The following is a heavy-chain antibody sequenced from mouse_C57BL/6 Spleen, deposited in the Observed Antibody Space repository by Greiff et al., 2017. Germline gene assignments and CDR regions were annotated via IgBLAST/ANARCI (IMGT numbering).Heavy chain of an antibody. Sequence: VQLQQSGAELVKPGASVKLSCTASGFNIKDYYMHWVKQRPEQGLEWIGRIDPEDGETKTAPKFQGKATITADTSSNTAYLHLSGLTSEDTAVYYCASPSNFFDYWGQGTTLTVSS. CDR3: ASPSNFFDY. V-gene: IGHV14-2*01. D-gene: IGHD2-5*01. J-gene: IGHJ2*01. CDR1: GFNIKDYY. CDR2: IDPEDGET.